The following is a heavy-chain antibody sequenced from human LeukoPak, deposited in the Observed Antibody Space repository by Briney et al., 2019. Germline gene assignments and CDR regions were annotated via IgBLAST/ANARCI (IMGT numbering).Heavy chain of an antibody. CDR3: AREARERGGFDY. CDR2: IIQDGSAT. D-gene: IGHD5-24*01. J-gene: IGHJ4*02. V-gene: IGHV3-7*01. Sequence: GGSLRLSCAASGFTFSRYCMTWVRQAPGKGLEWVAEIIQDGSATYYIDSVRGRFTISRDNAKNSLYLQMNNLRGEDTAVYYCAREARERGGFDYWGQGALVTVSS. CDR1: GFTFSRYC.